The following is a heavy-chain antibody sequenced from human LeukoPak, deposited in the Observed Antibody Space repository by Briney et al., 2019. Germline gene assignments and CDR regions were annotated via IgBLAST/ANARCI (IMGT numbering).Heavy chain of an antibody. J-gene: IGHJ3*02. D-gene: IGHD2-15*01. V-gene: IGHV3-7*03. Sequence: GGSLRLSCAASGFTFSSYWMSWVRQAPGKGLEWVANIKQDGSEKYYVDSVKGRFTISRDNAKNSLYLQMNSLRAEDTAVYYWARVGGYCSGGSCYSLDAFDIWAKGQWSPSLQ. CDR1: GFTFSSYW. CDR3: ARVGGYCSGGSCYSLDAFDI. CDR2: IKQDGSEK.